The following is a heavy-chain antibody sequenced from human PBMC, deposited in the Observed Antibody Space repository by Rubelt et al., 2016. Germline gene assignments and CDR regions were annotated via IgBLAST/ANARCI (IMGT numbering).Heavy chain of an antibody. CDR3: AKGVGQWLVRGWFDP. Sequence: GQPGRSLRLSCAASGFTFSNYAMHWVRHAPGKGLEWVAVISHDGGLNLYADSVRGRFTVSRDNNKKMVYLQMNSLRPEYTAVYYCAKGVGQWLVRGWFDPWGQGTLVTVSS. V-gene: IGHV3-30*04. D-gene: IGHD6-19*01. CDR2: ISHDGGLN. CDR1: GFTFSNYA. J-gene: IGHJ5*02.